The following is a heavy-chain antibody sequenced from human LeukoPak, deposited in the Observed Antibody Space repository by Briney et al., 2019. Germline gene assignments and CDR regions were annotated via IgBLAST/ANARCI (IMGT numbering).Heavy chain of an antibody. J-gene: IGHJ4*02. CDR2: INPSFNPGVDVT. CDR1: GYTFSSYH. CDR3: ARDVEGATNFDY. Sequence: ASVKVSCKASGYTFSSYHIHWVRQAPGQGLEWMGKINPSFNPGVDVTSYAQKFQGRVTMTRDTSTNTVYMELSSLRSEDTAVYYCARDVEGATNFDYWGQGTLVTVSA. D-gene: IGHD1-26*01. V-gene: IGHV1-46*01.